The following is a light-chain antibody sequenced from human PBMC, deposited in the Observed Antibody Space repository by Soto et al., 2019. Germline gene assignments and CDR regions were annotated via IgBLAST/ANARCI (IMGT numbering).Light chain of an antibody. Sequence: QSALTQPPSESGSPGQSVTMSCTGTSSDVGGYNYVSWYQQHPGKAPKLMIYEVSKRPSGVPDRFSGSKSGNTASLIVSGLQAEDEADYYCSSYAGSNNLVFGGGPKLTVL. CDR1: SSDVGGYNY. J-gene: IGLJ2*01. CDR2: EVS. V-gene: IGLV2-8*01. CDR3: SSYAGSNNLV.